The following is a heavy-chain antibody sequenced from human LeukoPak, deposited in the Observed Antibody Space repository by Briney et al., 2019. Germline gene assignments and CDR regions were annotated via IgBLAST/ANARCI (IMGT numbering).Heavy chain of an antibody. J-gene: IGHJ5*02. Sequence: PSQTLSLTCTVSGGSISSGDYSWSWIRQPPGKGLEWIGYIYYSGSTYYNPSLKSRVTISVDTSKNHFSLKLSSVTAADTAVYYCARTTAKNWFDPWGQGTLVTVSS. CDR1: GGSISSGDYS. CDR3: ARTTAKNWFDP. D-gene: IGHD4-11*01. CDR2: IYYSGST. V-gene: IGHV4-30-4*01.